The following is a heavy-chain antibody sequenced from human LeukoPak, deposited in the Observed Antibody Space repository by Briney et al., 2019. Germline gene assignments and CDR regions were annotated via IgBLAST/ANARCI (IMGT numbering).Heavy chain of an antibody. V-gene: IGHV4-61*02. D-gene: IGHD1-26*01. Sequence: SETLSLTCTVSGGSISSGSYYWSWIRQPAGKGLEWIGRIYTSGSTNYNPSLKSRVTISVDTSKNQFSLKLSSVTAADTAVYYCARTIAAKGGASDIWGQGTMVTVSS. J-gene: IGHJ3*02. CDR1: GGSISSGSYY. CDR3: ARTIAAKGGASDI. CDR2: IYTSGST.